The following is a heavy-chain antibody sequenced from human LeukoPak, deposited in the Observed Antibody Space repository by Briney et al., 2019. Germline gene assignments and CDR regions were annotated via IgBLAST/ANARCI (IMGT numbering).Heavy chain of an antibody. CDR1: GGSISSSSYY. Sequence: SETLSLTCTVSGGSISSSSYYWGWIRQPPGKGLEWIGSIYYSGSTYYNPSLKSRVTISVDTSKNQFSLKLSSVTAADTAVYYCANTPLAAAGSPSAPFDPWGRGTLVTVSS. V-gene: IGHV4-39*01. D-gene: IGHD6-13*01. J-gene: IGHJ5*02. CDR3: ANTPLAAAGSPSAPFDP. CDR2: IYYSGST.